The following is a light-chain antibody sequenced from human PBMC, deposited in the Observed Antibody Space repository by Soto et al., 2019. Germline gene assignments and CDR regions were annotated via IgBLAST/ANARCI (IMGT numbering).Light chain of an antibody. CDR1: QTIDNK. V-gene: IGKV3-15*01. Sequence: IVMTQSPATLSVSPGERATLSCRASQTIDNKLAWYQQRPGQAPRLLIYGASIRATGIPARFSGSGSGTEFLTTISGLQADVFGVYYCQQYKDWRTFGQGTNVDIK. CDR3: QQYKDWRT. CDR2: GAS. J-gene: IGKJ1*01.